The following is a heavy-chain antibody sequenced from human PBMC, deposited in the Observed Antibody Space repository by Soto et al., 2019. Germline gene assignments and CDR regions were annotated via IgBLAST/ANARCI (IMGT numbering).Heavy chain of an antibody. V-gene: IGHV3-30*18. CDR1: GFTFTTYS. Sequence: QVHLAESGGGVVQPGRSLRLSCLASGFTFTTYSIHWLRQAPGKGLEWVSVRGSDGTIKYYADSVKGRFTASRDNFKNTVFLQMNSLTTEDTSVYYCAKEHSNDNWFFDFWGRGTLVTVFS. J-gene: IGHJ2*01. CDR3: AKEHSNDNWFFDF. CDR2: RGSDGTIK. D-gene: IGHD3-22*01.